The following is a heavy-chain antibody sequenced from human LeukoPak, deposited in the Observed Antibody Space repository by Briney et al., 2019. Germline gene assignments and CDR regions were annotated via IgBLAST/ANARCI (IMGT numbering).Heavy chain of an antibody. CDR3: ARVGIAARLRYYFDY. D-gene: IGHD6-6*01. CDR1: GYTFTGYY. V-gene: IGHV1-2*02. J-gene: IGHJ4*02. Sequence: ASVKVSCKASGYTFTGYYMHWVRQAPGQELEWMGWINPNSGGTNYAQKFQGRVTMTRDTSISTAYMELSRLRSDDTAVYYCARVGIAARLRYYFDYWGQGTLVTVSS. CDR2: INPNSGGT.